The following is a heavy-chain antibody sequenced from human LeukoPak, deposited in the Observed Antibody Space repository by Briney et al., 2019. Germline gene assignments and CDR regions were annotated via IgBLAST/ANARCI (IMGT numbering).Heavy chain of an antibody. CDR2: IYHSGST. CDR1: GGSISSGGYS. Sequence: PSETLSLTCAVSGGSISSGGYSWSWIRQPPGKGLEWIGYIYHSGSTYYNPSLKSRVTISVDRSKNQFSLKLSSVTAADTAVYFSNSRMPCGGNCYSSEYYWYFDLWGRGTLVTVSS. J-gene: IGHJ2*01. CDR3: NSRMPCGGNCYSSEYYWYFDL. V-gene: IGHV4-30-2*01. D-gene: IGHD2-21*02.